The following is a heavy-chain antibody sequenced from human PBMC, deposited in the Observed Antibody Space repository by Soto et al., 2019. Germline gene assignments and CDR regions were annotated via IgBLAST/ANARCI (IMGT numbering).Heavy chain of an antibody. CDR2: INHSGST. V-gene: IGHV4-34*01. CDR1: GGSFSGYY. D-gene: IGHD3-10*01. J-gene: IGHJ4*02. Sequence: SETLSFTCAVYGGSFSGYYWSWIRQPPGKGLEWIGEINHSGSTNYNPSLKSRVTISVDTSKNQFSLKLSSVTAADTAVYYCARGRQVYYGSGSYYLRTGYYFDYWGQGTLVTVSS. CDR3: ARGRQVYYGSGSYYLRTGYYFDY.